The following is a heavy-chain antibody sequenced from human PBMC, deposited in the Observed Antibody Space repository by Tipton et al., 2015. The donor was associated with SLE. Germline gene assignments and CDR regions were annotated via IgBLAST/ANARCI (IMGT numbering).Heavy chain of an antibody. J-gene: IGHJ4*02. CDR3: ATIDPDVDSGVIPGDY. D-gene: IGHD2-15*01. Sequence: GLVKPSETLSLTCTVSGGSIRGQYWSWIRQAPGKGLEWIGYISYSGSTKYNPSLKNRVTISVDTSNNQFSLKLSSMTAADTAVYYCATIDPDVDSGVIPGDYWGQGTLVTVSS. CDR1: GGSIRGQY. V-gene: IGHV4-59*11. CDR2: ISYSGST.